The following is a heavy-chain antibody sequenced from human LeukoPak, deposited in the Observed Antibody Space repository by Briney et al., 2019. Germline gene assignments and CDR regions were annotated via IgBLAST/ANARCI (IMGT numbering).Heavy chain of an antibody. Sequence: ASVKVSCKVSGHSLTHLSMHWVRQAPGQGLEWMGWINPNSGGTNYAQKFQGRVTMTRDTSISTAYMELSRLRSDDTAVYYCASRSSGYYPLDYWGQGTLVTVSS. V-gene: IGHV1-2*02. J-gene: IGHJ4*02. CDR2: INPNSGGT. CDR1: GHSLTHLS. D-gene: IGHD3-22*01. CDR3: ASRSSGYYPLDY.